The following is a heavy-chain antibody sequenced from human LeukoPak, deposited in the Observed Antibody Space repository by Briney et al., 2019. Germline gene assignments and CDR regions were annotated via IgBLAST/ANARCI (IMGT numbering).Heavy chain of an antibody. CDR1: GFTFSSYW. V-gene: IGHV3-74*01. Sequence: PGGSLRLSCAAYGFTFSSYWMHWVRQAPGKGLVWVSRINTDGSSRGYADSVKGRFTISRDNAKNTLYLQMNSLRAEDTAVYYCARVSTGTTRTIDYWGQGTLVTVSS. CDR3: ARVSTGTTRTIDY. J-gene: IGHJ4*02. CDR2: INTDGSSR. D-gene: IGHD1-7*01.